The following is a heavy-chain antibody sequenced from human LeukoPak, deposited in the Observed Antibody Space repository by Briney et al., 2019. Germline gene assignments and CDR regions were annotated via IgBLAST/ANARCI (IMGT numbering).Heavy chain of an antibody. V-gene: IGHV3-30*02. D-gene: IGHD2-21*01. CDR2: IRYDGSNK. Sequence: GGSLRLSCAASGFTFSSYGMHWVRQAPGKGLEWVAFIRYDGSNKYYADSVKGRLTISRDNSKNTLYLQMKSLRAEDTAVYYCAKDGVAYCGGDCYSDYWGQGTLVTVSS. J-gene: IGHJ4*02. CDR1: GFTFSSYG. CDR3: AKDGVAYCGGDCYSDY.